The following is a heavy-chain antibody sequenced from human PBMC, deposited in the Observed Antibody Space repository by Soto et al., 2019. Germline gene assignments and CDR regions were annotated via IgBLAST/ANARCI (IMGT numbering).Heavy chain of an antibody. V-gene: IGHV4-59*01. Sequence: SETLSLSCTVCGGSISSYYWSWIRQPPGKGLEWIGYIYYSGSTNYNPSLKSRVTISVDTSKNQFSLKLSSVTAADTAVYYCARRGYSGYDYYYYYYYMDVWGKGTTVTVSS. D-gene: IGHD5-12*01. CDR1: GGSISSYY. CDR3: ARRGYSGYDYYYYYYYMDV. CDR2: IYYSGST. J-gene: IGHJ6*03.